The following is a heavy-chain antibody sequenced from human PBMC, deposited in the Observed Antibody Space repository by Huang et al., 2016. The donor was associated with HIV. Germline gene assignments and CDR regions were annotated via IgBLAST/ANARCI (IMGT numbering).Heavy chain of an antibody. CDR2: IYYSGRT. D-gene: IGHD5-12*01. CDR1: GGSISSYY. J-gene: IGHJ3*02. Sequence: QVQLQESGPGLVKPSETLSLTCTVSGGSISSYYWSWIRPPPGKGLECIGYIYYSGRTNYNAALKSRVTIAVDTSKNQFSLKRRSGTAADTAVYYCARGPSPWLQEAFDIWGQGTMVTVSS. V-gene: IGHV4-59*01. CDR3: ARGPSPWLQEAFDI.